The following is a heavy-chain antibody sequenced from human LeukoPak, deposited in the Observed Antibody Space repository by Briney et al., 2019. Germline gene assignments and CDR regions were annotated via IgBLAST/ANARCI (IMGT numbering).Heavy chain of an antibody. D-gene: IGHD3-16*02. CDR3: AREPLIYDYVWGSYRTNAFDI. J-gene: IGHJ3*02. Sequence: SETLSLTCAVYGGSFSGYYWSWIRQPPGKGLEWIGEINHSGSTNYNPSLKSRVTISVDTSKNQFSLKLSSVTAADTAVYYCAREPLIYDYVWGSYRTNAFDIWGQGTMVTVSS. CDR2: INHSGST. CDR1: GGSFSGYY. V-gene: IGHV4-34*01.